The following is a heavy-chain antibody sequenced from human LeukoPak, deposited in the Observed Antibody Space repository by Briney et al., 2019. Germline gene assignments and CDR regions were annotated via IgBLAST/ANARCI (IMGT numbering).Heavy chain of an antibody. CDR2: INPSAGST. CDR1: GYTFTSYY. V-gene: IGHV1-46*01. Sequence: ASVKVSCKASGYTFTSYYIHWVRQAPGQGLEWMGMINPSAGSTSYAHEFRGRVTMTRATSTGTVYTKLSSLRSEDTAVYYCARDRAENCGGDCFTSRYFDLWGRGTLVTVSS. J-gene: IGHJ2*01. D-gene: IGHD2-21*02. CDR3: ARDRAENCGGDCFTSRYFDL.